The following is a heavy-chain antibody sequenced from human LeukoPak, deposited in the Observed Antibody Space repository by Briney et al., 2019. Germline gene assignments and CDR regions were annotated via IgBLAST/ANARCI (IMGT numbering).Heavy chain of an antibody. Sequence: SETLSLACTVSGYSISSGYYWGWIRQPPGKGLEWIGSIYHSGSTYYNPSLKSRVTISVDTSKNQFSLKLSSVTAADTAVYYCARELGYCSSTSCSYYYYCMDVWGKGTTVTVSS. CDR3: ARELGYCSSTSCSYYYYCMDV. D-gene: IGHD2-2*01. J-gene: IGHJ6*03. CDR2: IYHSGST. V-gene: IGHV4-38-2*02. CDR1: GYSISSGYY.